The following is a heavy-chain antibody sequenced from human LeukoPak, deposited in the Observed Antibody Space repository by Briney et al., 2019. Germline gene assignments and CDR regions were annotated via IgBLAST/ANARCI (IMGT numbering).Heavy chain of an antibody. CDR3: SRERDVVVFPGNCYYGMDV. V-gene: IGHV3-21*01. J-gene: IGHJ6*02. CDR1: GFTFSSYR. CDR2: ISSSSSYI. D-gene: IGHD2-21*01. Sequence: GRSLRLSCAASGFTFSSYRMNWVRQAPGTGLEWVSSISSSSSYIYYADPVKGRFTISRDNPKNSLYLQMNSLRAEATAGYRCSRERDVVVFPGNCYYGMDVGGQGTTVTVPS.